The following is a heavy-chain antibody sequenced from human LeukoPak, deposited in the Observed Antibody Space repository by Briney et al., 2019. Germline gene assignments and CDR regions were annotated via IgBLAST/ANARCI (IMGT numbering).Heavy chain of an antibody. V-gene: IGHV4-38-2*01. CDR2: IYHSGST. Sequence: PSETQSLTCAVSGYSISSGYYWGWIRQPPGKGLEWIGSIYHSGSTYYNPSLKSRVTISVDTSKNQFSLKLSSVTAADTAVYYCARRTTVVTKSFDYWGQGTLVTVSS. J-gene: IGHJ4*02. CDR3: ARRTTVVTKSFDY. CDR1: GYSISSGYY. D-gene: IGHD4-23*01.